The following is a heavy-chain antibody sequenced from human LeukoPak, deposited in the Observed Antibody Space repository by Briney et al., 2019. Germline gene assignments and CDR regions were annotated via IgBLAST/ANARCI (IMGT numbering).Heavy chain of an antibody. CDR3: AREGCSSTSCYPAPNWFDP. Sequence: ASVKVSCKASGYTFTGYYMLWVRQAPGQRLGWMGWINPNSGGTNYAQKFQGRVTMTRDTSISTAYMELSRLRSDDTAVYYCAREGCSSTSCYPAPNWFDPWGQGTLVTVSS. J-gene: IGHJ5*02. CDR2: INPNSGGT. CDR1: GYTFTGYY. D-gene: IGHD2-2*01. V-gene: IGHV1-2*02.